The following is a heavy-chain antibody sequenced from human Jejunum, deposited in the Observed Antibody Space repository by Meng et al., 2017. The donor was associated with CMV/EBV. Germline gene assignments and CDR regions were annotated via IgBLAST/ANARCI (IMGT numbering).Heavy chain of an antibody. CDR2: INPSDGST. CDR3: AREAQYYLDY. J-gene: IGHJ4*02. V-gene: IGHV1-46*01. CDR1: GYSFTNSS. Sequence: CTTSGYSFTNSSMPWVRQAPGQGLEWMGVINPSDGSTTYAQKFQGRVTMPRDTSTSTLYVELSNLRSEDTAVYYCAREAQYYLDYWGQGTRVTVSS.